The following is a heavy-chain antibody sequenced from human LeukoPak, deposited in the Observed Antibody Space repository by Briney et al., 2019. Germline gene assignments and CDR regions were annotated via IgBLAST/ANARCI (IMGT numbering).Heavy chain of an antibody. Sequence: GGSLRLSCAASGFTFGAYAMSWVRQAPGKGLEWVSAISGTGDSTYYADSVKGRFTISRDNSNNTLYLQMNSLRAEDTATFYCAKDRRHLLWFGVSPGSWGQGALVTVSP. CDR2: ISGTGDST. D-gene: IGHD3-10*01. CDR1: GFTFGAYA. V-gene: IGHV3-23*01. CDR3: AKDRRHLLWFGVSPGS. J-gene: IGHJ5*02.